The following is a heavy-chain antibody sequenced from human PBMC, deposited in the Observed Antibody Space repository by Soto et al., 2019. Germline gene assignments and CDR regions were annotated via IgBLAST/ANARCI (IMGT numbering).Heavy chain of an antibody. D-gene: IGHD6-13*01. CDR3: ARGSSGSISSWYYFDY. CDR2: ISGIGGST. CDR1: GFTFTDYA. V-gene: IGHV3-23*01. J-gene: IGHJ4*02. Sequence: EVQLLESGGGLVQPGGSLRLSCAASGFTFTDYALSWVRQAPGKGLEWVATISGIGGSTYLADSVKGRLSISRDNSKNTVSLLMNSLRAEDTAVYFCARGSSGSISSWYYFDYWGRGTLVTVSA.